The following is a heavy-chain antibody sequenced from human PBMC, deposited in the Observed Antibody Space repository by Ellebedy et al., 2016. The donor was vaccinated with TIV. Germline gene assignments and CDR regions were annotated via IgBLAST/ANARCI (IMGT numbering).Heavy chain of an antibody. Sequence: PGGSLRLSCAASGFTFSNYWIHWVRQAPGKGLVWLSRINRDGSSANYADSVKDRFSISRDNSKNTLYVQMNSLRAEDTAVYYCARGGRDQWLIDYWGQGTLVTVSS. CDR1: GFTFSNYW. J-gene: IGHJ4*02. V-gene: IGHV3-74*01. CDR2: INRDGSSA. D-gene: IGHD6-19*01. CDR3: ARGGRDQWLIDY.